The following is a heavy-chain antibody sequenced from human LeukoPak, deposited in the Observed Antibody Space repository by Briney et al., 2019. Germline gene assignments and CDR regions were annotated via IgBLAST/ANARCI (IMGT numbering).Heavy chain of an antibody. CDR2: ISDSGTA. Sequence: SETLSLTCAVYIESFSGYHWNWIRQTPGKGLEWIGEISDSGTANINPSLRRRVSLSIDTSKNQFSLDMRSMTPADTGVYYCARGQGVTLIKVGKNWFDPWSQGTPVIVS. D-gene: IGHD1-26*01. CDR3: ARGQGVTLIKVGKNWFDP. CDR1: IESFSGYH. J-gene: IGHJ5*02. V-gene: IGHV4-34*01.